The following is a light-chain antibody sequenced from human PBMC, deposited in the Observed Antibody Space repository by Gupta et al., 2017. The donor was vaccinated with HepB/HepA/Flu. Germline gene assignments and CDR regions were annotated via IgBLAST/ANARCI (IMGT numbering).Light chain of an antibody. J-gene: IGKJ2*01. CDR1: QSVSSSY. CDR3: QQYGSSPWT. V-gene: IGKV3-20*01. CDR2: GAS. Sequence: EIVLTHSAGTLSLSPGERATLSCRASQSVSSSYLAWYQQKPGQAPRLLIYGASSRATGIPDRFSGSGSGTDFTLTISRLEPEDFAVYYYQQYGSSPWTFGQGTKLEIK.